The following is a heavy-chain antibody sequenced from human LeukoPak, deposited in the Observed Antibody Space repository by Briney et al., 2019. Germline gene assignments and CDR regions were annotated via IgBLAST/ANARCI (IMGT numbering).Heavy chain of an antibody. CDR2: ISKNGKTI. V-gene: IGHV3-11*01. CDR1: GFTFSDYY. D-gene: IGHD2-21*01. CDR3: ATTGLLGDIP. J-gene: IGHJ5*02. Sequence: PGGSLRLSCAASGFTFSDYYMSWIRQAPGKGLEWLSYISKNGKTIYYADSVKGRFTISRDNAKKSVYLQMNSLRAEDTAVYYCATTGLLGDIPWSQGTLVTVSS.